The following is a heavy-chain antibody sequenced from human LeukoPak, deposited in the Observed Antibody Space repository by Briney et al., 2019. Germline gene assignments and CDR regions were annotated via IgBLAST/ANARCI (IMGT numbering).Heavy chain of an antibody. D-gene: IGHD5-18*01. CDR1: GFTFSDYY. Sequence: GSLRLSCAASGFTFSDYYMSWIRQAPGKGLEWVSYISSSGSTIYYAGSVKGRFTISRDNAKNTLYLQMNSLRAEDTAVYYCAKKKDASLSLMVNDYWGQGTLVTVSS. V-gene: IGHV3-11*01. J-gene: IGHJ4*02. CDR2: ISSSGSTI. CDR3: AKKKDASLSLMVNDY.